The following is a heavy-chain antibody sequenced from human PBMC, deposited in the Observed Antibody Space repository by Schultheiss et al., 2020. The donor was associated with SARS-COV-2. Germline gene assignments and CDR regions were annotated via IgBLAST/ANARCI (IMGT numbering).Heavy chain of an antibody. CDR1: GFTFSSYA. CDR3: AKAVVPAGSYYYYYYMDV. J-gene: IGHJ6*03. D-gene: IGHD2-2*01. CDR2: ISGSGGST. Sequence: GGSLRLSCAASGFTFSSYAMSWVRQAPGKGLEWVSAISGSGGSTYYADSVKGRLTISRDNSKNTLYLQMNSLRAEDTAVYYCAKAVVPAGSYYYYYYMDVWGKGTTVTVSS. V-gene: IGHV3-23*01.